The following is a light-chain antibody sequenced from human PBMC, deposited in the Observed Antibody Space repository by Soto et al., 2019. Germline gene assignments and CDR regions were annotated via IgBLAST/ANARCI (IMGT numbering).Light chain of an antibody. Sequence: QSVLTHPASVSGSPGQSITISCTGTSSDVGSYNLVSWYQQHPGKAPKLMIYEGSKRPSGVSNRFSGSKSGNTASLTISGLQAEDEADYYCCSYAGSNVFGTGTKVTVL. CDR3: CSYAGSNV. J-gene: IGLJ1*01. CDR2: EGS. CDR1: SSDVGSYNL. V-gene: IGLV2-23*01.